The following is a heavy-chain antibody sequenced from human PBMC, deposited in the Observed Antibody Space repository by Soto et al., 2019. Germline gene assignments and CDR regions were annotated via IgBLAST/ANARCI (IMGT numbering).Heavy chain of an antibody. Sequence: QVQLVQSGAEVKEPGSSVKVSCKVSGGTFSSQTINWVRQVPGQGLEWMGSVIPIIGEGKYAQSFLGRVTITSDRSKRTPYRELSSLRSEDTAEYYCARPAVNDLDADSSAFDIWGQGTMVTVSS. CDR3: ARPAVNDLDADSSAFDI. V-gene: IGHV1-69*02. J-gene: IGHJ3*02. D-gene: IGHD1-1*01. CDR2: VIPIIGEG. CDR1: GGTFSSQT.